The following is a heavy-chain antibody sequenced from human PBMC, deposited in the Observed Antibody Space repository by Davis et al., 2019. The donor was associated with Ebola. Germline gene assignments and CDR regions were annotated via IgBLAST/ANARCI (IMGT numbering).Heavy chain of an antibody. CDR3: ARRLGCSGGSCLDY. Sequence: KVSCKGSGYSFTSYWIAWVRQMPGKGLEWMGIIYPGDSDTRYSPSFQGQVTISGDKSISTAYLQWGSLKASDTAMYYCARRLGCSGGSCLDYWGQGTLVTVSS. CDR2: IYPGDSDT. D-gene: IGHD2-15*01. J-gene: IGHJ4*02. V-gene: IGHV5-51*01. CDR1: GYSFTSYW.